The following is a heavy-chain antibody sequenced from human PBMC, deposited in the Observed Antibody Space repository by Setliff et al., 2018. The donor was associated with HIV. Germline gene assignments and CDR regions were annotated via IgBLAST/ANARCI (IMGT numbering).Heavy chain of an antibody. J-gene: IGHJ3*02. CDR1: GYTFTGYY. CDR3: ARLPFITIFGVLNGDDGFDI. V-gene: IGHV1-2*06. D-gene: IGHD3-3*01. CDR2: INLKSGGT. Sequence: ASVKVSCKASGYTFTGYYMHWVRQAPGQGPEWLGRINLKSGGTRYAQKFQGRVSMTRDTAISTAYMELSRLRSDDSAVYYCARLPFITIFGVLNGDDGFDIWGQGTMVTVSS.